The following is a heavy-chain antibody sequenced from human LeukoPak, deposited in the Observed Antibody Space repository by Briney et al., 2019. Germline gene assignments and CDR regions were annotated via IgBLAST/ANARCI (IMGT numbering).Heavy chain of an antibody. CDR2: ISGSSGGI. J-gene: IGHJ6*02. V-gene: IGHV3-23*01. Sequence: GGSLRLSCAASGLTFRNYGMHWVRQAPGKGLEWVSAISGSSGGIYYADSVKGRFTISRDNSKNTLFLQMNSLRAEDTAVYYCAKRLRFCSSTSCLYYYYGMDVWGQGTTVTVSS. CDR3: AKRLRFCSSTSCLYYYYGMDV. D-gene: IGHD2-2*01. CDR1: GLTFRNYG.